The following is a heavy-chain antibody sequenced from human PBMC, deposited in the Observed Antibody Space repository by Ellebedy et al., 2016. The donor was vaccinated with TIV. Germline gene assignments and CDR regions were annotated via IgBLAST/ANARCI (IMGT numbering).Heavy chain of an antibody. Sequence: GESLKISCAASGFAFGDSWMTWVRQTPEKRLEWVANMNQDGSRKDHVDAVRGRFIISRDNSKNLLYLEMNGLRFEDTAVYYCARDPYHGALDYWGQGTPVAVSS. V-gene: IGHV3-7*01. D-gene: IGHD4-17*01. J-gene: IGHJ4*02. CDR2: MNQDGSRK. CDR1: GFAFGDSW. CDR3: ARDPYHGALDY.